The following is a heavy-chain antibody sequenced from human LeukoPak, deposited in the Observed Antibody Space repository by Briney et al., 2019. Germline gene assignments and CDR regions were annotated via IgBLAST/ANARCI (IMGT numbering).Heavy chain of an antibody. D-gene: IGHD2-2*01. J-gene: IGHJ4*02. V-gene: IGHV4-39*01. Sequence: SETLSLTCTVSGGSISSSSHYWGWIRQPPGKGLEWIGSIYYSGSTYYNPSLQSRVTISVDTSKNQFSLKLSSVTAADTAVYYCARGHYRDTGIVVVPAAHFDYWGQGTLVTVSS. CDR2: IYYSGST. CDR3: ARGHYRDTGIVVVPAAHFDY. CDR1: GGSISSSSHY.